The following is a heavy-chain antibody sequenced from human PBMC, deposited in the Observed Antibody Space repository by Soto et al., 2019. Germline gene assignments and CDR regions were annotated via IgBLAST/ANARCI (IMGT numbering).Heavy chain of an antibody. CDR3: AILAAAPYNWFYP. D-gene: IGHD6-13*01. Sequence: SETLSLTCTVSGGSISSSSYYWGWIRQPPGKGLEWIGSIYYSGSTYYNPSLKSRVTISVDTSKNQFSLKLSSVTAADTAVYYCAILAAAPYNWFYPWCQGTLVTVSS. V-gene: IGHV4-39*01. J-gene: IGHJ5*02. CDR2: IYYSGST. CDR1: GGSISSSSYY.